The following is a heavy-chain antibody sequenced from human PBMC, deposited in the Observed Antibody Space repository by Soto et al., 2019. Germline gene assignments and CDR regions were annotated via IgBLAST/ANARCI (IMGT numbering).Heavy chain of an antibody. V-gene: IGHV3-48*02. CDR1: GFTFSSYS. D-gene: IGHD4-17*01. J-gene: IGHJ4*02. Sequence: EVQLVESGGGLRQPGGSLRLSCAASGFTFSSYSMNWVRQAPGKGLEWVSYISSGSITIYYADSVKGRFTISRDNAKNSLYLRLNSLRDEDTAVYYCARDFGYGDYVDCWGQGTLVTVSS. CDR3: ARDFGYGDYVDC. CDR2: ISSGSITI.